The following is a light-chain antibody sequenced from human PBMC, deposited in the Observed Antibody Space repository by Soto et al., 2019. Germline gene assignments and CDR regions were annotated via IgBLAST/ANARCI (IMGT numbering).Light chain of an antibody. CDR3: QPYDSSLSGSV. CDR2: GNS. CDR1: SSNIGAGYD. Sequence: QSVLTQPPSVSGAPGQWVTISCTGSSSNIGAGYDVHWYQQLPGTAPKLLIYGNSNRPSGVPDRFSGSKSGTSASLAITGLQAENEADYYCQPYDSSLSGSVFGGGTKVTVL. V-gene: IGLV1-40*01. J-gene: IGLJ2*01.